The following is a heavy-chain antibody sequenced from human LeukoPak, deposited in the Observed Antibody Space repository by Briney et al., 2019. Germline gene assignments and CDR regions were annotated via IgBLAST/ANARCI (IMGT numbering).Heavy chain of an antibody. CDR1: GYTFTGYY. J-gene: IGHJ4*02. D-gene: IGHD2-15*01. CDR2: INPNSGGT. CDR3: ARAVVYCSGGSCPLDY. V-gene: IGHV1-2*04. Sequence: ASVKVSCKASGYTFTGYYMHWVRQAPGQGLEWMGWINPNSGGTNYAQKFQGWVTMTRDTSISTAYMELSRLRSDDTAVYYCARAVVYCSGGSCPLDYWGQGTLVTVSS.